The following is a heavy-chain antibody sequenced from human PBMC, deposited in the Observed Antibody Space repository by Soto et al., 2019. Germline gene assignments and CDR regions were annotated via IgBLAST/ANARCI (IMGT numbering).Heavy chain of an antibody. CDR1: GYTFTSYG. V-gene: IGHV1-18*04. CDR2: ISAYNGNT. CDR3: ARDGYCSSTSCRSNDYYYYGMDV. J-gene: IGHJ6*02. D-gene: IGHD2-2*03. Sequence: GASVKVSCKASGYTFTSYGISWVRQAPGQGLEWMGWISAYNGNTNYAQKLQGRVTMTTDTSTSTAYMELRSLRSDDTAVYYCARDGYCSSTSCRSNDYYYYGMDVWGQGTTVTVSS.